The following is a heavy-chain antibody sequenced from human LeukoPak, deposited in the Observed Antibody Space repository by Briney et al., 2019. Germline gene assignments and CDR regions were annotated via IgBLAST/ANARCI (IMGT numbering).Heavy chain of an antibody. CDR1: GFTVSSNY. CDR3: ARGGDYSSGWYSLDY. Sequence: PGGSLRLSCAASGFTVSSNYMSWVRQAPGKGLEWVSVIYSGGSTYYADSVKGRFTISRDNSKNTLYLQMNSLRAEDTAVYYCARGGDYSSGWYSLDYWGQGTLVTVSS. V-gene: IGHV3-53*01. D-gene: IGHD6-19*01. CDR2: IYSGGST. J-gene: IGHJ4*02.